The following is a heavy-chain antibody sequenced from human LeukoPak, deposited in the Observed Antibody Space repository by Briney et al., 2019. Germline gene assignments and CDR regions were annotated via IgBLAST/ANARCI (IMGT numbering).Heavy chain of an antibody. CDR1: GFTFSSYG. Sequence: GGSLRLSCAASGFTFSSYGMHWVRQAPGKRLEWVAVISYDGSNKYYADSVKGRFTISRDNSKNTLYLQMNSLRAEDTAVYYCAKDSDYYGSGSYYPNYWGQGTLVTVSS. CDR2: ISYDGSNK. V-gene: IGHV3-30*18. CDR3: AKDSDYYGSGSYYPNY. J-gene: IGHJ4*02. D-gene: IGHD3-10*01.